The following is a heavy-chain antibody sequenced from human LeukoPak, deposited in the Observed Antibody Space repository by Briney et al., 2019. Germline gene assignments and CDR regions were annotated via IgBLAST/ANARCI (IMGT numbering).Heavy chain of an antibody. CDR3: ARVAGAAADVSYDY. CDR1: GFTFSSYS. CDR2: ISSSSSYI. V-gene: IGHV3-21*01. D-gene: IGHD6-13*01. J-gene: IGHJ4*02. Sequence: GSLRLSCAASGFTFSSYSMNWVRQAPGKGLEWVSSISSSSSYIYYADSVKGRFTISRDNAKNSLYLQMNSLRAEDTAVYYCARVAGAAADVSYDYWGQGTLVTVSS.